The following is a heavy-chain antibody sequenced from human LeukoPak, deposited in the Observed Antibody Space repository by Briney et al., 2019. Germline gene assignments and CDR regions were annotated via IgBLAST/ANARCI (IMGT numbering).Heavy chain of an antibody. D-gene: IGHD1-26*01. V-gene: IGHV1-18*01. J-gene: IGHJ6*03. CDR3: AEGARGEGPYYYYMDV. CDR1: GYTFTSYG. CDR2: ISAYNGNT. Sequence: GASVKVSCKASGYTFTSYGISWVRQAPGQGLEWMGWISAYNGNTNYAQKLQGRVTMTTDTSTSTAYMELRSLRSDDTAVYYCAEGARGEGPYYYYMDVWGKGTTVTVSS.